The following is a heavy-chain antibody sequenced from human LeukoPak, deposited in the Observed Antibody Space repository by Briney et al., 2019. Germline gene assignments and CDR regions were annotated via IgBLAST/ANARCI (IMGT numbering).Heavy chain of an antibody. Sequence: PGGSLRLSCAASGFTFDDYGMSWVRQAPGKGLEWVSGINWNGGSTGYADSVKGRFTISRDNAKNSLYLQMNSLRAEDTALYYCARLGYCSSTSCYDDWGQGTLVIVSS. D-gene: IGHD2-2*01. CDR1: GFTFDDYG. CDR2: INWNGGST. CDR3: ARLGYCSSTSCYDD. V-gene: IGHV3-20*04. J-gene: IGHJ4*02.